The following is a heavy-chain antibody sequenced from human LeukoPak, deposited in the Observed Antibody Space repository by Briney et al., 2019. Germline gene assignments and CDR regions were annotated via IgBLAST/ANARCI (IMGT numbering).Heavy chain of an antibody. D-gene: IGHD3-22*01. CDR3: ARLLDNDSSGDPDTFDM. V-gene: IGHV4-59*11. CDR1: AGSMRSHY. Sequence: PSETLSLTCTVSAGSMRSHYWSWIRQPPGKGLEWMGFIYYSGTTRYKPSPQSRVTISADTSKNQFSLKLTSVTAADMAVYFCARLLDNDSSGDPDTFDMWGQGTMVTVSS. J-gene: IGHJ3*02. CDR2: IYYSGTT.